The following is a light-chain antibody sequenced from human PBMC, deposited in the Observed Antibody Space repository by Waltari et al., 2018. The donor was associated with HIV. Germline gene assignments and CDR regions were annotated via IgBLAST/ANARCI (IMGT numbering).Light chain of an antibody. CDR1: SSAVGGYNS. V-gene: IGLV2-8*01. CDR2: EVS. Sequence: QSALTQPPSASGSPGQSVTISCTGTSSAVGGYNSVSCYQQHPGNAPKLMIYEVSKRPSGVPDRFSGSKSGNTASLTVSGLQAEDEADYYCSSYAGSNNFVVFGGGTKLTVL. J-gene: IGLJ2*01. CDR3: SSYAGSNNFVV.